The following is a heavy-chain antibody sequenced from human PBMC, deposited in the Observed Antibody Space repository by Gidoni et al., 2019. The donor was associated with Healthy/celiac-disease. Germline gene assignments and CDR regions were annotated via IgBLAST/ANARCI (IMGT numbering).Heavy chain of an antibody. J-gene: IGHJ4*02. Sequence: EVQLVESGGGLVQPGGSLRLACAASGFTVSSNYMSWVRQAPGKGLEWVSVIYSGGSTYYADSVKGRFTISRDNSKNTLYLQMNSLRAEDTAVYYCARGRRLTGYYFDYWGQGTLVTVSS. D-gene: IGHD1-26*01. CDR2: IYSGGST. V-gene: IGHV3-66*02. CDR1: GFTVSSNY. CDR3: ARGRRLTGYYFDY.